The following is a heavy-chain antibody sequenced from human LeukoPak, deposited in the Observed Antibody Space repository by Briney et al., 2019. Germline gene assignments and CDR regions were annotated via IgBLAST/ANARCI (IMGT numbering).Heavy chain of an antibody. CDR1: GVAFNSYS. D-gene: IGHD3-22*01. CDR2: ISSSSTTI. CDR3: ARHDTTSGYGAFDI. Sequence: GGSLRLSCAASGVAFNSYSMNWVRQAPGKGLERVSYISSSSTTIYYADSVQGRFTISRDNAKNSLFLQMNSLRAEDTAVYYCARHDTTSGYGAFDIWGQGTMVTVSS. J-gene: IGHJ3*02. V-gene: IGHV3-48*04.